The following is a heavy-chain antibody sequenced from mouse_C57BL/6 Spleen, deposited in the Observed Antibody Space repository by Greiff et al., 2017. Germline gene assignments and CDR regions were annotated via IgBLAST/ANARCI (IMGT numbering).Heavy chain of an antibody. CDR2: IDPDSGGT. V-gene: IGHV1-72*01. D-gene: IGHD1-1*01. Sequence: VKLMESGAELVKPGASVKLSCKASGYTFTSYWMHWVKQRPGRGLEWIGRIDPDSGGTKYNEKFKSKATLTVDKPSSTAYMQLSSLTSEDSAVYYCARGELDYSWFAYWGQGTLVTVSA. CDR3: ARGELDYSWFAY. J-gene: IGHJ3*01. CDR1: GYTFTSYW.